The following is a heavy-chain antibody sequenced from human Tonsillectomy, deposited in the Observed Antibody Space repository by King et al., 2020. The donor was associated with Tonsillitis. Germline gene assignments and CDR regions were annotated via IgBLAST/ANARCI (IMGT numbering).Heavy chain of an antibody. J-gene: IGHJ6*02. V-gene: IGHV3-30*04. Sequence: VQLVESGGGVVQPGRSLRLSCAASGTTFSSYAMHWVRQAPGKGLEWVAVISLDGSNEYYADSVKGRFSISGDNSKNMLYLQMNRPGGDDTAVYYCARAGDYGDYGYYYYVMDVWGQGTTVSVSS. CDR2: ISLDGSNE. CDR3: ARAGDYGDYGYYYYVMDV. CDR1: GTTFSSYA. D-gene: IGHD4-17*01.